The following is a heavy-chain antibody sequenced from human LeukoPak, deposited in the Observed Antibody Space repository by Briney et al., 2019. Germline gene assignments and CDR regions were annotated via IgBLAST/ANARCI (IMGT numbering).Heavy chain of an antibody. D-gene: IGHD2-2*02. CDR3: ARRGGGCSSTSCYNYRFDP. CDR1: GYSFTSYW. J-gene: IGHJ5*02. CDR2: IYSGDSDT. Sequence: PGESLKISCKGSGYSFTSYWIGWVRQMPGKGLEWMGIIYSGDSDTRYSPSFQGQVTISADKSISTAYLQWSSLKASDTAMYYCARRGGGCSSTSCYNYRFDPWGQGTLVTVSS. V-gene: IGHV5-51*01.